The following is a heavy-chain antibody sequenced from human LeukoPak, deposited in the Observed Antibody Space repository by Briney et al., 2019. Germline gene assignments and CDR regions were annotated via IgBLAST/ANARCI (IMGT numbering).Heavy chain of an antibody. J-gene: IGHJ4*02. CDR1: GGSVSSGSYY. Sequence: PSETLSLTCTVSGGSVSSGSYYWSWIRQPPGKGLEWIGYIYYSGSTNYNPSLKSRVTISVDTSKNQFSLKLSSVTAADTAVYYCARLSAGPLDYWGQGTLVTVSS. CDR2: IYYSGST. CDR3: ARLSAGPLDY. V-gene: IGHV4-61*01.